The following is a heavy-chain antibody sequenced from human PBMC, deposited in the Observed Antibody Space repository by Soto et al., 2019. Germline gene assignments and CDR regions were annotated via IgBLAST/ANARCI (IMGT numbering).Heavy chain of an antibody. Sequence: GASVKVSCKASGYTFTSYAMHWVRQAPGQRLEWMGWINAGNGNIKYSQKFQGRITITRDTSASTAYMELSSLRSEDTAVYYCARAVAVPADLDYWGQGTLVTVSS. D-gene: IGHD6-19*01. CDR1: GYTFTSYA. V-gene: IGHV1-3*01. J-gene: IGHJ4*02. CDR3: ARAVAVPADLDY. CDR2: INAGNGNI.